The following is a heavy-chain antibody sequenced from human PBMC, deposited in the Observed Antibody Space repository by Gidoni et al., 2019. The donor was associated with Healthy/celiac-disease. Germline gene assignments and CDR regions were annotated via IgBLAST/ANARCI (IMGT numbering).Heavy chain of an antibody. Sequence: QVQLQQWGAGLLKPSETLSLTCAVYGGSFSGYYWSWMRQPPGKGLEWIGEINHSGSTNYNPSLKSRVTISVDTSKNQFSLKLSSVTAADTAVYYCARGDIVVVVAATHYFDYWGQGTLVTVSS. D-gene: IGHD2-15*01. CDR1: GGSFSGYY. J-gene: IGHJ4*02. CDR2: INHSGST. V-gene: IGHV4-34*01. CDR3: ARGDIVVVVAATHYFDY.